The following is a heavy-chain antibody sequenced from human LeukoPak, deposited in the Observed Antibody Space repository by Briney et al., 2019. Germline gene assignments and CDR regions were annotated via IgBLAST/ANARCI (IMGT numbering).Heavy chain of an antibody. V-gene: IGHV4-38-2*01. CDR1: GYSISSGYY. D-gene: IGHD3-10*01. CDR2: IYHSGST. Sequence: PSETLSLTCAVSGYSISSGYYWGWIRQPPGKELEWIGSIYHSGSTYYNPSLKSRVTISVDTSKNQFSLKLSSVTAADTAVYYCARSGPEWYYGSGYAFDIWGQGTMVTVSS. CDR3: ARSGPEWYYGSGYAFDI. J-gene: IGHJ3*02.